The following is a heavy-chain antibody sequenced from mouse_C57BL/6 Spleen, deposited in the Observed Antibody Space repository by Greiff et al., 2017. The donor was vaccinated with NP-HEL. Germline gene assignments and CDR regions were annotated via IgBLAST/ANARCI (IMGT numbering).Heavy chain of an antibody. CDR1: GYTFTDYE. V-gene: IGHV1-15*01. CDR2: IDPETGGT. D-gene: IGHD1-1*01. J-gene: IGHJ2*01. CDR3: TRWTASATGDY. Sequence: VQLQQSGAELVRPGASVTLSCKASGYTFTDYEMHWVKQTPVHGLEWIGAIDPETGGTAYNQKFKGKAILTADKSSSTAYMELRSLTSEDSAVYYCTRWTASATGDYWGQGTTLTVSS.